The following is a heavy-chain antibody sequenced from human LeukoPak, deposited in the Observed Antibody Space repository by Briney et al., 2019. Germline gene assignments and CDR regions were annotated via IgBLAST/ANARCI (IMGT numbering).Heavy chain of an antibody. D-gene: IGHD6-13*01. V-gene: IGHV4-34*01. J-gene: IGHJ4*02. Sequence: SETLSLTCAVYGGSFSGYYWSWIRQPPGKGLEWIGEINHSGSTNYNPSLKSRVTISVDTSKNQFSLKLSSVTAADTAVYYCARGLGAAAGIDFDYWGQGTLVTVSS. CDR3: ARGLGAAAGIDFDY. CDR1: GGSFSGYY. CDR2: INHSGST.